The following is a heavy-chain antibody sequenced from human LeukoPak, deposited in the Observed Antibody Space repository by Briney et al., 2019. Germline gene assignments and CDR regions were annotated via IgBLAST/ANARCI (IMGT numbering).Heavy chain of an antibody. V-gene: IGHV3-66*01. CDR2: IYSGGST. J-gene: IGHJ3*02. D-gene: IGHD2-21*01. CDR1: GFTVSSNY. CDR3: SGSDKHDAFDI. Sequence: GGSLRLSCAASGFTVSSNYMSWVRQAPGKGLEWVSVIYSGGSTYYADSVKGRFTISRDNSKNTLYLQMNSLRAEDTAVYYCSGSDKHDAFDIWGQGTMVTVSS.